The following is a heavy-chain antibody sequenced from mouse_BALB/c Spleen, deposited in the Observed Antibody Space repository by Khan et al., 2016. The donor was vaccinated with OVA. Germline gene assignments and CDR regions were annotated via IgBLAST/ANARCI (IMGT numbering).Heavy chain of an antibody. CDR3: ARVYGGDFDY. CDR2: ISYSGNT. D-gene: IGHD2-10*02. Sequence: QLKQSGPGLVTPSQSLSLTCTVTGYSITSDYAWNWIRQFPGNKLEWMGYISYSGNTKYNPSLKSRISVTRDTSKNQIFLQLNSVTAEDTATYYCARVYGGDFDYWGQGTTLTVSS. V-gene: IGHV3-2*02. CDR1: GYSITSDYA. J-gene: IGHJ2*01.